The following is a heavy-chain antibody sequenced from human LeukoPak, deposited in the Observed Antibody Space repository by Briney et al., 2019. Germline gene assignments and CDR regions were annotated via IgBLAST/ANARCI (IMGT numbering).Heavy chain of an antibody. CDR1: GGSISSSSYY. CDR3: ARVIVVVVAATPADDFDI. Sequence: SETLSLTCTVSGGSISSSSYYWGWIRQPPGKGLEWIGSIYYSGSTYYNPSLKSRVTISVDTSKNQFSLKLSSVTAADTAVYYCARVIVVVVAATPADDFDIWGQGTMVTVSS. J-gene: IGHJ3*02. D-gene: IGHD2-15*01. V-gene: IGHV4-39*01. CDR2: IYYSGST.